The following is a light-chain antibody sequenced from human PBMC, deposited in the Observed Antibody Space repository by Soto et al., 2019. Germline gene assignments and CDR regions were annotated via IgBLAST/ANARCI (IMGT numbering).Light chain of an antibody. CDR2: DAS. V-gene: IGKV1-5*01. CDR3: QQYNSYPRT. Sequence: DIQMTQSPSTQSASVGDRVTITCRASHSISSWLAWYQQKPGKAPKLLIYDASSLESGVPSRFSGSGSGTEFTLTISSLQPDDFATYYCQQYNSYPRTFGQGTKVEIK. CDR1: HSISSW. J-gene: IGKJ1*01.